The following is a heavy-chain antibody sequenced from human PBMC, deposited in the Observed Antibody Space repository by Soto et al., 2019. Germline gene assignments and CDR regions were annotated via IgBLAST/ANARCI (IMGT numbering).Heavy chain of an antibody. D-gene: IGHD6-6*01. CDR3: TTDHYSSSSEFYYYGMDV. V-gene: IGHV3-15*07. CDR1: GSTFSNAW. Sequence: PGGSLRLSCAASGSTFSNAWMNWVRQAPGKGLEWVGRIKSKTDGGTTDYAAPVKGRFTISRDDSKNTLYLQMNSLKTEDTAVYYCTTDHYSSSSEFYYYGMDVWGQGTTVTVSS. J-gene: IGHJ6*02. CDR2: IKSKTDGGTT.